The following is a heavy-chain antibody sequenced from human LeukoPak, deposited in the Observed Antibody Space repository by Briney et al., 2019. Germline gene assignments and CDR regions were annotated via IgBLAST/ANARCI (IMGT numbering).Heavy chain of an antibody. CDR1: GGSISSYY. CDR3: ARDYYYDSGGYYAGFDY. V-gene: IGHV4-4*07. D-gene: IGHD3-22*01. Sequence: PSETLSLTCTVSGGSISSYYWSWIRQPAGKELEWIGRIYSSGSTNHNPSLKSRVTMSVDTSKNQFSLRLSSVTAADTAVYYCARDYYYDSGGYYAGFDYWGQGTLATVSS. CDR2: IYSSGST. J-gene: IGHJ4*02.